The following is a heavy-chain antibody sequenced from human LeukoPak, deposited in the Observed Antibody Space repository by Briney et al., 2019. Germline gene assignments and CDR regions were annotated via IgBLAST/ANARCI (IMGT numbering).Heavy chain of an antibody. CDR1: GFTFSSYE. V-gene: IGHV3-48*03. CDR2: ISSSGSSI. J-gene: IGHJ6*02. Sequence: GVSVRLSCAASGFTFSSYEMIGVRQSPGKALEWVSYISSSGSSIYYEDSVKGRFTIPRDNPKNSLYLKMTSLRAEDTPVYYCARDLTTLRSGMDVWGRGTTVTVPS. D-gene: IGHD1-1*01. CDR3: ARDLTTLRSGMDV.